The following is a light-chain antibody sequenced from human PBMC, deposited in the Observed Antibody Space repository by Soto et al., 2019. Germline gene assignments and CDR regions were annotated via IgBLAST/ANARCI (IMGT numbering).Light chain of an antibody. Sequence: EVVLPQSPVTLSLSPGERATLSCRASQSFRGLLAWYQQKPGQAPRLLIYDAYNRATGIQPRFSGSGSGTDFTLTISSLEPEDYAVYYCQQRHMWPITFGQGTRLEIK. J-gene: IGKJ5*01. V-gene: IGKV3-11*01. CDR3: QQRHMWPIT. CDR2: DAY. CDR1: QSFRGL.